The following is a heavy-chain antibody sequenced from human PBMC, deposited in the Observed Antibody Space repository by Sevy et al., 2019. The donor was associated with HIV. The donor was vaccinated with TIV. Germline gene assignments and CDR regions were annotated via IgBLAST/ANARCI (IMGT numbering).Heavy chain of an antibody. CDR2: IYYSGST. CDR3: ARDYYGSGCYGMDV. D-gene: IGHD3-10*01. Sequence: SETLSLTCTVSGGSVSSGSYYWSWIRQPPGKGLEWIGYIYYSGSTNYNPSLKSRVTISVDTSKNQFSLKLSSVTAADTAVYYCARDYYGSGCYGMDVWGQGTTVTVSS. J-gene: IGHJ6*02. V-gene: IGHV4-61*01. CDR1: GGSVSSGSYY.